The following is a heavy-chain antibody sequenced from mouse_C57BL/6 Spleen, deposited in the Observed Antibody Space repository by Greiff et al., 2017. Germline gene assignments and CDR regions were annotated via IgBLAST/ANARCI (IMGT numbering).Heavy chain of an antibody. V-gene: IGHV1-82*01. Sequence: QVQLQQSGPELVKPGASVKISCKASGYAFSSSWMNWVKQRPGKGLEWIGRIYPGDGDTNYNGKFKGKATLTADQSSSTAYMQLSSLTSEDSAVYFCARAAQATLYAMDYWGQGTSVTVSS. CDR3: ARAAQATLYAMDY. CDR1: GYAFSSSW. J-gene: IGHJ4*01. CDR2: IYPGDGDT. D-gene: IGHD3-2*02.